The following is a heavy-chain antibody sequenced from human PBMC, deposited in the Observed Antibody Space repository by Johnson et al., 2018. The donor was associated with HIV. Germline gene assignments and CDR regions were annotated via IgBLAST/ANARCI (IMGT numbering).Heavy chain of an antibody. J-gene: IGHJ3*02. CDR3: AAKTLLHAFDI. V-gene: IGHV3-64*01. CDR2: ISSNGGST. CDR1: GFTFSSYA. Sequence: VQLVESGGGLVQPGGSLILSCAASGFTFSSYAMHWVRQAPGKGLEYVSAISSNGGSTYYANSVKGRFTISRDNSKNTLYLQMNSLRAEDTAVYYCAAKTLLHAFDIWGQGTMVTVSS. D-gene: IGHD2-15*01.